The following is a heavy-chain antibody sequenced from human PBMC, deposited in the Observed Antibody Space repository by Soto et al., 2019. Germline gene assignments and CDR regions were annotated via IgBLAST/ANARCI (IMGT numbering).Heavy chain of an antibody. V-gene: IGHV3-33*01. D-gene: IGHD3-10*01. Sequence: AACGGRCRSNGMDWVRPAPGKGLEWVAGIWYDGSSKYYADSVKGRFTISRDNSKNTLYLQMNSLRAEDTAVYYCARDSYGSGNYVIFDIWGQGTLVTVSS. CDR2: IWYDGSSK. CDR1: GGRCRSNG. CDR3: ARDSYGSGNYVIFDI. J-gene: IGHJ3*02.